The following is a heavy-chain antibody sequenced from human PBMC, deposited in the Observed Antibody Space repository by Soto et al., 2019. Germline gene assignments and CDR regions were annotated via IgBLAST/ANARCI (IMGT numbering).Heavy chain of an antibody. Sequence: SETLSLTCSVSGGSISSYYWSWIRQPPGKGLEWVGYIYHSGSTNSGSTNYNPSLKSRVTISVDTSKNKFSLKLSSVTAADTAVYCCARLVDGSWGQGTLVTVSS. V-gene: IGHV4-59*08. CDR1: GGSISSYY. D-gene: IGHD3-10*01. J-gene: IGHJ5*02. CDR3: ARLVDGS. CDR2: IYHSGSTNSGST.